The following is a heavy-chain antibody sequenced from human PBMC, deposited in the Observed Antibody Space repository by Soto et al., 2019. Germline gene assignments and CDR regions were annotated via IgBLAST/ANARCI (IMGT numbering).Heavy chain of an antibody. J-gene: IGHJ5*02. CDR1: GGSFSPNY. D-gene: IGHD2-21*01. CDR3: ARLGAYYQSLDP. V-gene: IGHV4-59*12. CDR2: IYYGGTS. Sequence: ASETLSLTCTMSGGSFSPNYWSWIRQPPGKALEWVGYIYYGGTSSYNPSLKSRATISLDTPKSQVSLRLSSVTAADTAVYYCARLGAYYQSLDPWGPGTLVTVSS.